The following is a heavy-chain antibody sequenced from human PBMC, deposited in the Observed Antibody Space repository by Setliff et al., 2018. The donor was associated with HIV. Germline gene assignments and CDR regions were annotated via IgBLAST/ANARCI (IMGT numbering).Heavy chain of an antibody. CDR1: GYTFRSYG. CDR2: MNPNSGNT. CDR3: ARGWGAERWLQLDPRYFDL. J-gene: IGHJ2*01. Sequence: ASVKVSCKASGYTFRSYGINWVRQATGQGLEWMGWMNPNSGNTGYAQKFQGRVTMTRNTSISTAYMELSSLRSEDTAVYYCARGWGAERWLQLDPRYFDLWGRGTLVTVSS. D-gene: IGHD5-12*01. V-gene: IGHV1-8*01.